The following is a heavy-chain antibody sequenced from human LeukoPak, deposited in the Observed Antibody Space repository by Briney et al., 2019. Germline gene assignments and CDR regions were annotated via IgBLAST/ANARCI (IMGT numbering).Heavy chain of an antibody. CDR1: GFTVSSSY. D-gene: IGHD4-11*01. J-gene: IGHJ4*02. CDR3: ARDRSNYHY. CDR2: IYSGGST. V-gene: IGHV3-53*01. Sequence: PGGSLRLSCAASGFTVSSSYLSWVRQAPGKGLEWVAVIYSGGSTYYADSVKGRFTISRDNSKNTLYLQMNSLRAEDTAVYYCARDRSNYHYWGQGTLVTVSS.